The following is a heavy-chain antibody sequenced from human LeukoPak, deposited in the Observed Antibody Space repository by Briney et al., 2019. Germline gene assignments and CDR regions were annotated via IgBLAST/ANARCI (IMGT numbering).Heavy chain of an antibody. J-gene: IGHJ5*02. V-gene: IGHV4-59*01. Sequence: PSETLSLTCTVAVGSISSYDRSWIRQPPGKGLEWMGYIYYSGSTNYNPSLKSRVTISVDTSKNQFSLKLSSVTAADTAVYYCARYEWLDDFNWFDPWGQGTLVTVSS. D-gene: IGHD6-19*01. CDR2: IYYSGST. CDR1: VGSISSYD. CDR3: ARYEWLDDFNWFDP.